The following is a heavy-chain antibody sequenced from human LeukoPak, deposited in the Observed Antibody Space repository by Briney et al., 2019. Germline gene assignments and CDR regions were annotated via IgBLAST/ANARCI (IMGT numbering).Heavy chain of an antibody. CDR1: GGSISSGGYY. CDR2: IYYSGST. D-gene: IGHD6-13*01. CDR3: ARDPIQAAAGSDAFDI. V-gene: IGHV4-30-4*01. J-gene: IGHJ3*02. Sequence: SQTLSLTCTVSGGSISSGGYYWSWIRQPPGKGLEWIGYIYYSGSTYYNPSLKSRVTISVDTSKNQFSLKLSSVTAADTAVYYCARDPIQAAAGSDAFDIWGQGTMVTVSS.